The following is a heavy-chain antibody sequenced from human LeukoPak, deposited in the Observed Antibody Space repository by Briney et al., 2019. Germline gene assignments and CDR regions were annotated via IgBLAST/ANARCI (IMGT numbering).Heavy chain of an antibody. D-gene: IGHD5-18*01. CDR3: VRADAKKTAMVDY. V-gene: IGHV3-21*01. CDR1: GFTFSSYS. CDR2: ISSSSSYI. Sequence: GGSLGLSCAASGFTFSSYSMNWVRRAPGKGLEWVSSISSSSSYIYYADSVRGRFTISRDNSKNSLYLQMNSLRVEDTAVYYCVRADAKKTAMVDYWGRGTLVAVSS. J-gene: IGHJ4*02.